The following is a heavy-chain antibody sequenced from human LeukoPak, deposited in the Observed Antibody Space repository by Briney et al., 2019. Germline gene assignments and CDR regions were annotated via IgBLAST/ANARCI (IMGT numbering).Heavy chain of an antibody. Sequence: GRSLRLSCAASGFTFSSYAMHWVRQAPGKGLEWVAVISYDGSNKYYADSVKGRFTISRDNSKNTLYLQMNSLRAEDTAVYYCARDRVVATTPYCYYYYGMDVWGKGTAVTVSS. CDR2: ISYDGSNK. D-gene: IGHD5-12*01. CDR3: ARDRVVATTPYCYYYYGMDV. J-gene: IGHJ6*04. V-gene: IGHV3-30*04. CDR1: GFTFSSYA.